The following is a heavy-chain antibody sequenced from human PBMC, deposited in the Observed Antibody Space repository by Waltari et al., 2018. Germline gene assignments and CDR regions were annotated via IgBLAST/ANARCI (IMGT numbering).Heavy chain of an antibody. CDR1: GDSVSSGPYF. J-gene: IGHJ5*02. D-gene: IGHD1-26*01. CDR3: ARDRSGTINSFDP. CDR2: MFYSVTT. V-gene: IGHV4-39*07. Sequence: QLQLQESGPRLVKPAETLSLTCTVSGDSVSSGPYFWAWIRQPPGKGLGGLGSMFYSVTTYHNSSLKSRVTISVDTSKNQVSLQLKSVTAADTAVYFCARDRSGTINSFDPWGRGTLVTVSS.